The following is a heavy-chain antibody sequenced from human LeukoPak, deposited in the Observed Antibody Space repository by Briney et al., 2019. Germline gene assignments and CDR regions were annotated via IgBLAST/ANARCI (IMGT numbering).Heavy chain of an antibody. CDR3: ARDFLSARGYYFDY. CDR1: GFTFSSYA. CDR2: ISGSGGST. D-gene: IGHD2/OR15-2a*01. J-gene: IGHJ4*02. Sequence: GGSLRLSCAASGFTFSSYAMSWVRQAPGKGLEWVSAISGSGGSTYYADSVKGRFTISRDNSKNTLYLQMNSLRAEDTAVYYCARDFLSARGYYFDYWGQGTLVTVSS. V-gene: IGHV3-23*01.